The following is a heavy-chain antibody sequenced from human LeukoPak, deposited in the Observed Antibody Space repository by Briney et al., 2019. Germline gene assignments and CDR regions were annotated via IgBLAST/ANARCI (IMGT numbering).Heavy chain of an antibody. CDR1: GGTFSSYA. CDR2: IIPIFGTA. D-gene: IGHD3-3*01. CDR3: ARSRAAIFGVVIWDAFDI. Sequence: ASVKVSCKASGGTFSSYAISWVRQAPGQGLEWMGGIIPIFGTANYAQKFQGRVTITADESTSTAYMELSSLRSEDTAVYYCARSRAAIFGVVIWDAFDIWGQGTMVTVSS. V-gene: IGHV1-69*13. J-gene: IGHJ3*02.